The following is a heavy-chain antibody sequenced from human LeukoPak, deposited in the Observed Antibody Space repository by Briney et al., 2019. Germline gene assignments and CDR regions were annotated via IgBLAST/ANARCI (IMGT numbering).Heavy chain of an antibody. CDR1: GGSISSYY. CDR3: AGVKYSSPFYYFDY. J-gene: IGHJ4*02. Sequence: SETLSLTCTVSGGSISSYYWSWIRQPPGKGLEWIGYIYTSGSTNYNPSLKSRVTISVDTSKNQFSLKLSSVTAADTAVYYCAGVKYSSPFYYFDYWGQGTLVTVSS. V-gene: IGHV4-4*09. D-gene: IGHD6-6*01. CDR2: IYTSGST.